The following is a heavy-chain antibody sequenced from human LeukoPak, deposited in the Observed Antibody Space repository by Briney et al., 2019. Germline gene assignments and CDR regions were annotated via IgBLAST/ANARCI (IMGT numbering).Heavy chain of an antibody. CDR2: IYYSGST. J-gene: IGHJ2*01. V-gene: IGHV4-61*01. CDR1: GGSVSSGSYY. D-gene: IGHD6-13*01. Sequence: SETPSLTCTVSGGSVSSGSYYWSWIRQPPGKGLEWLGYIYYSGSTNYNPSLKSRVTISVDTSKNQFSLKLSSVTAADTAVYYCARDLAAARYFDLWGRGTLVTVSS. CDR3: ARDLAAARYFDL.